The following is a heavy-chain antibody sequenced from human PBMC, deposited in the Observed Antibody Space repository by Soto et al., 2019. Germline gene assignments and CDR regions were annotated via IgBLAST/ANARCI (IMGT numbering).Heavy chain of an antibody. CDR2: FDPEDGYT. V-gene: IGHV1-24*01. Sequence: ASVKVSFKVSGYTLTDLSMHWLRQAPGKGLEWMGGFDPEDGYTIYAQKFQGRVTMTEDTSTGTAYMELSSLRSEDTAVYYCATCWGQAGPYYIGYWGQGTLVTVSS. D-gene: IGHD3-16*01. CDR1: GYTLTDLS. J-gene: IGHJ4*02. CDR3: ATCWGQAGPYYIGY.